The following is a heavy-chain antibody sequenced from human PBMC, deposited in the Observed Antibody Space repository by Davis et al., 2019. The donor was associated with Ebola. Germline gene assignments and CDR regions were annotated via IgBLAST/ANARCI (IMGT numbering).Heavy chain of an antibody. CDR3: ARSSIAARPGYYYGMDV. CDR2: ITSSGSTK. CDR1: GFTFSSYE. V-gene: IGHV3-48*03. D-gene: IGHD6-6*01. J-gene: IGHJ6*02. Sequence: GESLKISCAASGFTFSSYEMNWVRQAPGKGLEWVSYITSSGSTKYYADSVKGRFTISRDNAKNSLYLQMNSLRAEDTAVYYCARSSIAARPGYYYGMDVWGQGTTVTVSS.